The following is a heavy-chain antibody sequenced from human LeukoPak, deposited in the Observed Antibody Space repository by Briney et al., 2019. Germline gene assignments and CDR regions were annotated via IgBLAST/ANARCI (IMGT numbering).Heavy chain of an antibody. Sequence: GGSLRLSCAASGFTFSSYAMIWVRQAPGKGLEWVSAISSTGGGTYYADSVKGRFTISRDSSKNTLYLQMSSLRVEDTAVYYCAKEGQSGGWYWDCWGQGTLVSVSS. J-gene: IGHJ4*02. D-gene: IGHD6-19*01. CDR3: AKEGQSGGWYWDC. CDR2: ISSTGGGT. V-gene: IGHV3-23*01. CDR1: GFTFSSYA.